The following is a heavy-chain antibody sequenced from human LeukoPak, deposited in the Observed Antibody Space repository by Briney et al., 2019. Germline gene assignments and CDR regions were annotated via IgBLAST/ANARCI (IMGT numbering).Heavy chain of an antibody. D-gene: IGHD1-14*01. Sequence: PGGSLRLSCAASGFTFSSYWMSWVRQAPGKGLEWVANIKQDGSEKYCVDSVKGRFTISRDNSKNTVYLQMNSLRAGDTAVYFCARVRLDRSERNLDAFENWGQGTMVTVSS. CDR2: IKQDGSEK. V-gene: IGHV3-7*05. CDR3: ARVRLDRSERNLDAFEN. CDR1: GFTFSSYW. J-gene: IGHJ3*02.